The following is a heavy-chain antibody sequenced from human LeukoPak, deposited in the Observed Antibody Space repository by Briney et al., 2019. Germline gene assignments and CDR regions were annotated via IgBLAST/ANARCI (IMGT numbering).Heavy chain of an antibody. CDR2: ITGSAKTT. Sequence: GGSLRLSCEASGFTFSSHAMGWVRQAPGKGLEWVSSITGSAKTTYYADSVKGRFTISRDNSRNTLDLQLNSLRAEDTAIYYRTKEDRQLVCDYWGQGTLVTVSS. D-gene: IGHD5/OR15-5a*01. J-gene: IGHJ4*02. V-gene: IGHV3-23*01. CDR3: TKEDRQLVCDY. CDR1: GFTFSSHA.